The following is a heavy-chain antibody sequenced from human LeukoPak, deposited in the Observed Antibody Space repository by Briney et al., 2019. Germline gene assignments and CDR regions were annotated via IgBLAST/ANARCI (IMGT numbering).Heavy chain of an antibody. CDR3: ARAPIKQLADSGYYYYYMDV. CDR1: GGTFSSYA. J-gene: IGHJ6*03. D-gene: IGHD6-6*01. CDR2: IIPIFGTA. Sequence: ASVKVSCKASGGTFSSYAISWVRQAPGQGLEWMGGIIPIFGTANYAQKFQGRVTITTDESTSTAYMELSSLRSEDTAVYYCARAPIKQLADSGYYYYYMDVWGKGTTVTVSS. V-gene: IGHV1-69*05.